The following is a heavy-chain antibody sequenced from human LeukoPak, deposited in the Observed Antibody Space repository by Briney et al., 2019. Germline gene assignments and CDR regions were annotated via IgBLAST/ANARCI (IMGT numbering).Heavy chain of an antibody. CDR3: ARGGYSYGAIDY. J-gene: IGHJ4*02. CDR2: IIPIFGTA. CDR1: GYTFTSYG. V-gene: IGHV1-69*13. D-gene: IGHD5-18*01. Sequence: SVTVSCKASGYTFTSYGISWVRQAPGQGLEWMGGIIPIFGTANYAQKFQGRVTITADESTSTAYMELSSLRSEDTAVYYCARGGYSYGAIDYWGQGTLVTVSS.